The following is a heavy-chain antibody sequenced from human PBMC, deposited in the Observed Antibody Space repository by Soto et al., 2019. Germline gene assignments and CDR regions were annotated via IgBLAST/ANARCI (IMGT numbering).Heavy chain of an antibody. CDR3: ARDRYYYDSSGYSL. J-gene: IGHJ4*02. V-gene: IGHV3-33*01. CDR2: IWYDGSNK. Sequence: PGGSLRLSCAASGLTFSSYGMHWVRQAPGKGLEWVAVIWYDGSNKYYADSVKGRFTISRDNSKNTLYLQMNSLRAEDTAVYYCARDRYYYDSSGYSLWGQGTLVTVSS. CDR1: GLTFSSYG. D-gene: IGHD3-22*01.